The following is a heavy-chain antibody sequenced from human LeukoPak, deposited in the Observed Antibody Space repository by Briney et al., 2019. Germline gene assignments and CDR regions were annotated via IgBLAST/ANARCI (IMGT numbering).Heavy chain of an antibody. CDR1: GFTFSSYA. D-gene: IGHD2-2*01. V-gene: IGHV3-23*01. Sequence: PGGSLRLSCAASGFTFSSYAMSWVRQAPGKGLEWVSAISGSGGSTYYADSVKGRFAISRDNSKNTLYLQMNSLRAEDTAVYYCAKPYCSSTSCPFGYWGQGTLVTVSS. J-gene: IGHJ4*02. CDR2: ISGSGGST. CDR3: AKPYCSSTSCPFGY.